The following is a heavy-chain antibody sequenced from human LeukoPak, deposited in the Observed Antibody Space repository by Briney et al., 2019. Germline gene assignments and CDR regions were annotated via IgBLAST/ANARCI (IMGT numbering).Heavy chain of an antibody. CDR1: GFTVSSNY. Sequence: PGGSLRLSCAASGFTVSSNYMTWVRQAPGKGLEWVSVIYSDGSTYCADSVKGRFTISRDNSKNTLYLQMNSLRAEDTAVFYCARLECSGGSCYSERYYFDYWGQGTLVTVSS. V-gene: IGHV3-66*04. CDR2: IYSDGST. CDR3: ARLECSGGSCYSERYYFDY. D-gene: IGHD2-15*01. J-gene: IGHJ4*02.